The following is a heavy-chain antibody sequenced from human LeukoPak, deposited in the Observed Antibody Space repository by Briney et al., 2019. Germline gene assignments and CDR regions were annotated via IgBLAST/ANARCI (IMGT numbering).Heavy chain of an antibody. V-gene: IGHV3-21*01. CDR1: GFTFSSSS. CDR2: LNSNNGYI. CDR3: ARTLGPKYSSSWYGY. Sequence: PGGSLRLSCAASGFTFSSSSINLVRQAPGKGLYWHSSLNSNNGYIFYAASVKGRFAISRDNAKNSLYLQTNSLRAEDTAVYYCARTLGPKYSSSWYGYWGQGTLVTVSS. J-gene: IGHJ4*02. D-gene: IGHD6-13*01.